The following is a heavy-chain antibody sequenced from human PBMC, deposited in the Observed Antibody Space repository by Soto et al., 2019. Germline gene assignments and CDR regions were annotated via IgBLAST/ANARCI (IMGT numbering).Heavy chain of an antibody. CDR1: GGSINSGSYY. CDR2: IFYSGST. CDR3: ARRASSPSLYCHYGMNX. V-gene: IGHV4-31*11. J-gene: IGHJ6*02. D-gene: IGHD2-2*01. Sequence: PSETLSLTCAVSGGSINSGSYYWSWIRQHTGKGLEGIGYIFYSGSTSYNLSLKSRVTISIDTSKKHFSLKLSSVTAADTAVYYCARRASSPSLYCHYGMNXWGQVTTVTVS.